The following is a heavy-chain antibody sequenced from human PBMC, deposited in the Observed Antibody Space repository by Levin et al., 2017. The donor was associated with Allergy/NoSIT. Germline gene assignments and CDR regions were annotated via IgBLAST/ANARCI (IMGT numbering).Heavy chain of an antibody. D-gene: IGHD4-17*01. V-gene: IGHV1-2*02. CDR3: AKDRGDYFYYYYMDV. CDR1: GYTFTDYY. Sequence: ASVKVSCKPSGYTFTDYYIHWVRLAPGQGLEWMGYINPKSGVTMYAPKFQGRVTMTRDTSINTAHMELRSLGSDDTALYYCAKDRGDYFYYYYMDVWGTGTTLTVSS. J-gene: IGHJ6*03. CDR2: INPKSGVT.